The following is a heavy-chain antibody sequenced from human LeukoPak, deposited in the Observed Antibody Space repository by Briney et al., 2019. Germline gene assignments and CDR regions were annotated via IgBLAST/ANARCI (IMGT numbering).Heavy chain of an antibody. CDR3: AGIPVGAVDAFDI. D-gene: IGHD1-26*01. CDR1: GFTSTSSA. CDR2: IVVGSGNT. J-gene: IGHJ3*02. Sequence: PGTSVKVSCKASGFTSTSSAVQWVRQARGQRLEWIGWIVVGSGNTNYAQKFQERVTITRDMSTSTAYMELSSLRSEDTAVYYCAGIPVGAVDAFDIWGQGTMVTVSS. V-gene: IGHV1-58*01.